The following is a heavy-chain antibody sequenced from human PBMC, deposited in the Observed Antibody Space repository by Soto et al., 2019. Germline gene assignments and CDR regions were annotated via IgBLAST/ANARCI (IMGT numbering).Heavy chain of an antibody. D-gene: IGHD3-3*01. CDR2: IYSGGST. J-gene: IGHJ4*02. Sequence: GGSLRLSCAASGFTVSSNYMSWVRQAPGKGLEWVSVIYSGGSTYYADSVKGQFTISRHNSKNTLYLQMNSLRAEDTAVYYCARQGDFWSGFNFDYWGQGTLVTVSS. CDR1: GFTVSSNY. CDR3: ARQGDFWSGFNFDY. V-gene: IGHV3-53*04.